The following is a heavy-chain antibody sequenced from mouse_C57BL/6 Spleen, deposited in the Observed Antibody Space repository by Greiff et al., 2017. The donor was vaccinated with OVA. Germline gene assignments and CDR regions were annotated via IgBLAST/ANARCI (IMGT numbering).Heavy chain of an antibody. D-gene: IGHD1-1*01. Sequence: EVQLQESGGDLVKPGGSLKLSCAASGFTFSSYGMSWVRQTPDKRLEWVATISSGGSYTYYPDSVKGRFTISRDNAKNTLYLQMSSLKSEDTAMYYCASPYYYGSSFPYAMDYWGQGTSVTVSS. CDR2: ISSGGSYT. V-gene: IGHV5-6*01. J-gene: IGHJ4*01. CDR3: ASPYYYGSSFPYAMDY. CDR1: GFTFSSYG.